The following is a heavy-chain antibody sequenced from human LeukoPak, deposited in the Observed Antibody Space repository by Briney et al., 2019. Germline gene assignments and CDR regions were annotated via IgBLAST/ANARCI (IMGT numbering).Heavy chain of an antibody. D-gene: IGHD4-23*01. V-gene: IGHV3-74*01. CDR3: ARGPYGGRAVDY. Sequence: GESLKISCIASGFSFRNYWMHWVRQAPGKGLVWASRIYSDGTCTNYADSVKGRFTISRDNAKNTLYLQMNSLRGDDTGVYYYARGPYGGRAVDYWGQGTLVSVSS. CDR1: GFSFRNYW. J-gene: IGHJ4*02. CDR2: IYSDGTCT.